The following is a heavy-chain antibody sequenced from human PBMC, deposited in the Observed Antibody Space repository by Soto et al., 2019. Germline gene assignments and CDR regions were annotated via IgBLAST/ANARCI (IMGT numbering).Heavy chain of an antibody. CDR1: GFSFSTYG. D-gene: IGHD2-2*01. V-gene: IGHV3-30*18. CDR3: VKEGRGSSTSCSRCYGLDV. CDR2: LSHDESNK. J-gene: IGHJ6*02. Sequence: GGSLRLSCAGSGFSFSTYGMHWVRQAPGKGLEWVAALSHDESNKFYAASVKGRFTISRDNSKNTLYLEMFSLRAEDTAVYYCVKEGRGSSTSCSRCYGLDVWGQGTTVTVSS.